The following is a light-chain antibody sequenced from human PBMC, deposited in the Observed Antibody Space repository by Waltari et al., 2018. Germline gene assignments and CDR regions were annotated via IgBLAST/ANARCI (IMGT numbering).Light chain of an antibody. CDR3: MSRDSRGDHYV. J-gene: IGLJ1*01. CDR1: SLRSYY. Sequence: SSELTQGPSVSVAFGQTVRITCQGDSLRSYYASWYQQKPGQAPLLVIFGENNRPLGIPDRFSGSRSRNTASLTITGAQAEDEADYYCMSRDSRGDHYVFGSGTKVTVL. CDR2: GEN. V-gene: IGLV3-19*01.